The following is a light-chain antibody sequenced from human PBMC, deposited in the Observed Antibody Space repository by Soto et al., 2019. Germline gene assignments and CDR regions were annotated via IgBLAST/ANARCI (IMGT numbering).Light chain of an antibody. J-gene: IGKJ4*01. Sequence: AIQLTQSPSPLSASVGDRVAITCRASQGISSALAWYQQKPGKAPELLIYDASSLESGVPSRFSGSGSGTDFTLTISSLQPEDFATYYCQQFNTYPLTLGGGTKVDIK. CDR3: QQFNTYPLT. CDR1: QGISSA. CDR2: DAS. V-gene: IGKV1-13*02.